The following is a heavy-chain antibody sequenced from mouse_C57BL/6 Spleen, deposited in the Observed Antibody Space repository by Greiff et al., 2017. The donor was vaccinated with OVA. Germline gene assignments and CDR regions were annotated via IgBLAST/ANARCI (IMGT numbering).Heavy chain of an antibody. J-gene: IGHJ3*01. CDR3: ATYSNYGFAY. V-gene: IGHV5-12*01. CDR2: ISNGGGST. CDR1: GFTFSDYY. D-gene: IGHD2-5*01. Sequence: EVKLVESGGGLVQPGGSLKLSCAASGFTFSDYYMYWVRQTPEKRLEWVAYISNGGGSTYYPDTVKGRFTISRDNATNTLYLQMSRLKSEDTAKYYCATYSNYGFAYWGQGTLVTVSA.